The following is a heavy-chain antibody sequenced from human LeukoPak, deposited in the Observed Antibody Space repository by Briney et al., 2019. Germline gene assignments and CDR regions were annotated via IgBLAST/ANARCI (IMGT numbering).Heavy chain of an antibody. J-gene: IGHJ4*02. D-gene: IGHD6-13*01. CDR1: GGSISSSSYY. Sequence: PSETLSLTCTVSGGSISSSSYYWGWIRQPPGKGLEWIGSIYYSGSTYYNPSLKSRVTISVDTSKNQFSLKLSSVTAADTAVYYCARPDQQQLVRNAFDIWGPGTLVTVSS. CDR2: IYYSGST. V-gene: IGHV4-39*01. CDR3: ARPDQQQLVRNAFDI.